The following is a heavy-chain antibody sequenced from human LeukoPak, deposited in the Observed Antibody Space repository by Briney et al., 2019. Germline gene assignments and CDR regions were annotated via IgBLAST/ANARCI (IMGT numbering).Heavy chain of an antibody. D-gene: IGHD5-24*01. J-gene: IGHJ6*02. CDR3: ARRQRWLQFGNYYYYGMDA. Sequence: GGSLRLSCAASGFTFSSYGMHWVRQAPGKGLEWVAVIWYDGSNKYYADSVKGRFTISRDNSKNTLYLQMNSLRAEDTAVYYCARRQRWLQFGNYYYYGMDAWGQGTTVTVSS. CDR2: IWYDGSNK. V-gene: IGHV3-33*01. CDR1: GFTFSSYG.